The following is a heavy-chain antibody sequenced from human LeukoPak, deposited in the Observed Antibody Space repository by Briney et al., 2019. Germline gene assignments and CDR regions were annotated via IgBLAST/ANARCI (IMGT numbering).Heavy chain of an antibody. CDR3: AKNRGYNYDPNAFDV. Sequence: GGSLRLSCAASGFTFSSYGMLWVRQAPGKGLECVTFISYDGSNKYYADSVKGRFTISGDNSKNTLYLHMNSLGAEDTAVYYCAKNRGYNYDPNAFDVWGQGTMVTVSS. V-gene: IGHV3-30*02. CDR2: ISYDGSNK. J-gene: IGHJ3*01. D-gene: IGHD5-18*01. CDR1: GFTFSSYG.